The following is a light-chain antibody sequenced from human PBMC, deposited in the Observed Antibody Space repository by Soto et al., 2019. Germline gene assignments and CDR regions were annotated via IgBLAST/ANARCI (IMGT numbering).Light chain of an antibody. Sequence: EIVLTQSPATLSVFPGKKATLSCGASQCVSNNLAWYHQKPGQAPRPLIYGASTRATGVPAKFSGSGSGTEFTLTISSLQSEDSAIYYCQQYSSWPFTFGPGTKVAIE. CDR1: QCVSNN. V-gene: IGKV3-15*01. CDR2: GAS. J-gene: IGKJ3*01. CDR3: QQYSSWPFT.